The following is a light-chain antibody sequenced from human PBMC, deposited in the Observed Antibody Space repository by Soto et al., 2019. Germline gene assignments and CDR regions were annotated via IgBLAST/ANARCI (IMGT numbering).Light chain of an antibody. J-gene: IGKJ5*01. V-gene: IGKV3-20*01. CDR2: GAS. Sequence: EIVLTQSPGTLSLSPGERATLSCRTSQSVNTIYLAWYHQKPGLPPSLLIYGASSRATGIPDRFSGSGCGTDFTLTISRLEPEGLVVYYCEHYGSSPPINFGQGTRLDIK. CDR1: QSVNTIY. CDR3: EHYGSSPPIN.